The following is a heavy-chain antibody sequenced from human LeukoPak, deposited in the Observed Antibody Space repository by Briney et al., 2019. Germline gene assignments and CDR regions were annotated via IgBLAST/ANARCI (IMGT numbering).Heavy chain of an antibody. CDR1: GFTFSSYA. CDR3: ARDSWGIAAAGSLGY. CDR2: ISGSGGST. V-gene: IGHV3-23*01. D-gene: IGHD6-13*01. Sequence: GGSLRLSCAASGFTFSSYAMSWVRQAPGKGLEWVSAISGSGGSTYYADSVKGRFTISRDNSKNTLYLQMNSLRAEDTAVYYCARDSWGIAAAGSLGYWGQGTLVTVSS. J-gene: IGHJ4*02.